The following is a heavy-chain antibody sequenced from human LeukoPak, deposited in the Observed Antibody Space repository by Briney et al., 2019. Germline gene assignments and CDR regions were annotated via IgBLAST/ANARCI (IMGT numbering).Heavy chain of an antibody. CDR2: IYYSGST. V-gene: IGHV4-39*01. J-gene: IGHJ4*02. Sequence: GSLRLSCAASGFTFSSYAMSWVRQPPGKGLEWIGSIYYSGSTYYNPSLKSRVTISVDTSKNQFSLKLSSVTAADTAVYYCAIGTRYDDYWGQGTLVTVSS. CDR3: AIGTRYDDY. CDR1: GFTFSSYA. D-gene: IGHD1-26*01.